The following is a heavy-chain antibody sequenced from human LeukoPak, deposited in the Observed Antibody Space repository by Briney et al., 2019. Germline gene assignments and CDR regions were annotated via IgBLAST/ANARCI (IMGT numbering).Heavy chain of an antibody. CDR3: ARDGTGACLYFGF. J-gene: IGHJ4*01. CDR2: INQNGAER. Sequence: GGSLRLSCVISGFTFSDYWMNWVRQAPGKGLEWVASINQNGAERSYVDSVKGRFTISGDNPRNSLYLQMNSLRAEDTAVYYRARDGTGACLYFGFWGQGTLVTVSS. V-gene: IGHV3-7*01. D-gene: IGHD1-26*01. CDR1: GFTFSDYW.